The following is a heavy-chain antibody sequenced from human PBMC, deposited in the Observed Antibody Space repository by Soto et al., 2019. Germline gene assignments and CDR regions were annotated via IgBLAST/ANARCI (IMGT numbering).Heavy chain of an antibody. CDR3: ATGAIGGAKASDFNFYDLDV. CDR2: ISTDNGNT. Sequence: ASVKVSCKASGYTFTNSGISWVRQAPGQGLEWMGWISTDNGNTNYAQHLQGRVSMTTDTSTSTAYMDLRSLRSDDTAVYYCATGAIGGAKASDFNFYDLDVWGQGTTVTVSS. V-gene: IGHV1-18*01. CDR1: GYTFTNSG. D-gene: IGHD3-16*01. J-gene: IGHJ6*02.